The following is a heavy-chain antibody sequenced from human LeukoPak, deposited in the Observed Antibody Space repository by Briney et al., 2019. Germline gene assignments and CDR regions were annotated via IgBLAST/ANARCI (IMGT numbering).Heavy chain of an antibody. D-gene: IGHD3-22*01. V-gene: IGHV1-24*01. Sequence: ASVKVSCKVSGYTLTELSMHWVRQAPGKGLEWMGGFDPEDGETIYAQKFQGRVTMTEDTSTDTAYMELSSLRSEDTAVYYCARDIAPYYYDSSGYYPRWFDPWGQGTLVTVSS. CDR3: ARDIAPYYYDSSGYYPRWFDP. CDR1: GYTLTELS. J-gene: IGHJ5*02. CDR2: FDPEDGET.